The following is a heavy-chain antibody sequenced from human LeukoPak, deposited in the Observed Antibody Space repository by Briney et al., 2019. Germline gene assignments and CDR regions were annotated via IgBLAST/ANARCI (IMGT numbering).Heavy chain of an antibody. V-gene: IGHV3-74*01. D-gene: IGHD5-12*01. Sequence: GGSLRLSCAASGFTFSSYWMHWVRQAPGKGLVWVSRINSDGSSTSYAGSVKGRFTISRDNAKNTLYLQMNSLRAEDTAVYYCARGRFWYSGYDNVDYWGQGTLVTVSS. CDR3: ARGRFWYSGYDNVDY. CDR1: GFTFSSYW. CDR2: INSDGSST. J-gene: IGHJ4*02.